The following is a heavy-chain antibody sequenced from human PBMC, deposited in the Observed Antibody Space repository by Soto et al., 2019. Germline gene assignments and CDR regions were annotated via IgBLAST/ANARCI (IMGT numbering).Heavy chain of an antibody. Sequence: GGSLRLSCAASGFTFSSYAMSWVRQAPGKGLEWVSAISGSGGSTYYADSVKGRFTISRDNSKNTLYLQMNSLRAEDTAVYYCAKVTITFGGVIDSFDYWGQGTLVTVSS. J-gene: IGHJ4*02. CDR2: ISGSGGST. V-gene: IGHV3-23*01. CDR1: GFTFSSYA. D-gene: IGHD3-16*02. CDR3: AKVTITFGGVIDSFDY.